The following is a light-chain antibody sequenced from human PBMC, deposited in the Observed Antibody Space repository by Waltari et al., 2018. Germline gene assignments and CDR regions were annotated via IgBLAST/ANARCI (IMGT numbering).Light chain of an antibody. V-gene: IGLV2-14*01. CDR1: SSDVGGYNE. Sequence: QSALTQPASVSGSPGQSLTISCTCTSSDVGGYNEVSWYQQHPGQAPQLRIDDVSKRPSGVSNRFSGSKSGNTASLTIYGLQAEEEADYYCSSYTSSSTYVFGTGTKVTVL. CDR2: DVS. J-gene: IGLJ1*01. CDR3: SSYTSSSTYV.